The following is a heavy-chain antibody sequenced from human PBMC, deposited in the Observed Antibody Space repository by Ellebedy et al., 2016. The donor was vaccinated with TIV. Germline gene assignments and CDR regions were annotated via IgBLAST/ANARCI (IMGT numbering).Heavy chain of an antibody. CDR2: INPSGGDT. CDR1: AYTFTDYH. Sequence: AASVKVSCKTSAYTFTDYHFNWVRQAPGQGLEWMGIINPSGGDTTYPQKFQGRVTMTSDTSPSTVYIELSSLRSEDTAVYYCARGPNYGLDVWGQGTTVTVSS. J-gene: IGHJ6*02. CDR3: ARGPNYGLDV. V-gene: IGHV1-46*01.